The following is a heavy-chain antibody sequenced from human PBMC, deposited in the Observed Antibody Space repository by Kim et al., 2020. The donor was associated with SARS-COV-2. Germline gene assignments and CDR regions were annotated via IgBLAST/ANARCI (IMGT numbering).Heavy chain of an antibody. CDR1: GFTFSSYR. D-gene: IGHD3-3*02. V-gene: IGHV3-23*01. CDR2: INDDGGRT. CDR3: AKGISWINPLRLPDS. J-gene: IGHJ5*01. Sequence: GGSLRLSCAASGFTFSSYRMIWVRQAPGKGLEWVSGINDDGGRTYYAGSVRGRFTIFRDNTKSSVYLQVNSLRIEDTGLYYCAKGISWINPLRLPDSWGQGTLVTVSP.